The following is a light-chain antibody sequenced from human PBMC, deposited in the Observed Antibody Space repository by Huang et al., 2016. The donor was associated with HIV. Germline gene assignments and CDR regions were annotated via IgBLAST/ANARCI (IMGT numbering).Light chain of an antibody. V-gene: IGKV4-1*01. CDR2: GAT. Sequence: DIVLTQSPDSLAVSLGERATIHCKSSQNVLFSADNKNYLAWYQQKPGQPPRALLYGATIRESGVPDRFSGSGSGTDFTLTIDGLQAEDVAVYYCQQYFSIPGFGQGTTVEIK. CDR3: QQYFSIPG. J-gene: IGKJ2*01. CDR1: QNVLFSADNKNY.